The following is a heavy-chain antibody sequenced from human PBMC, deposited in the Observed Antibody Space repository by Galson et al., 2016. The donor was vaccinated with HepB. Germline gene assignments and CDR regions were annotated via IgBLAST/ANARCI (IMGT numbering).Heavy chain of an antibody. CDR2: IWYDGSNK. CDR1: GFTFSNCG. Sequence: LRLSCAASGFTFSNCGMHWVRQAPGKGLEWVAVIWYDGSNKYYADSVKGRFTISRDNSKNTVYLQMNSLRAEDTAVYYCARDPDGDFNWYFDVWGRGTLVTVSS. J-gene: IGHJ2*01. D-gene: IGHD4-17*01. V-gene: IGHV3-33*01. CDR3: ARDPDGDFNWYFDV.